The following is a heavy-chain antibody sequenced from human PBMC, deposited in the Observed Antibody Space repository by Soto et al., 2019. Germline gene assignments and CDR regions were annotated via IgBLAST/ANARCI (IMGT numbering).Heavy chain of an antibody. CDR1: GGCISSSRYY. Sequence: PXATLSLPCTVSGGCISSSRYYWGGIRQPPGKGLEWIGSIYYSGGTYYNPSLKSRVTISVDTSKNQFSLKLSSVTAADTAVYYCARRLSGLRFLEWLRYDYYYYCMDVWAQGTTVTVSS. D-gene: IGHD3-3*01. V-gene: IGHV4-39*01. CDR3: ARRLSGLRFLEWLRYDYYYYCMDV. J-gene: IGHJ6*02. CDR2: IYYSGGT.